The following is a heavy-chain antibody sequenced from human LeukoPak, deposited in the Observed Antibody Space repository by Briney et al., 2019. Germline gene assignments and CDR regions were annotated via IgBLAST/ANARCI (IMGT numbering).Heavy chain of an antibody. CDR1: GFTFSSYA. CDR3: AKFRGLRGY. CDR2: ISYDGSNK. D-gene: IGHD3-10*01. J-gene: IGHJ4*02. Sequence: GGSLRLSCAASGFTFSSYAMHWVRQAPGKGLEWVAVISYDGSNKYYADSVKGRFTISRDNSKNTLYLQMNSLRAEDTAVYYCAKFRGLRGYWGQGTLVTVSS. V-gene: IGHV3-30-3*02.